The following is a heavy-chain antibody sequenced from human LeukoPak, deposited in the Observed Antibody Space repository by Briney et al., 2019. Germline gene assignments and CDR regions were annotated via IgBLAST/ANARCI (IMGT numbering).Heavy chain of an antibody. CDR2: FVPEDGET. CDR1: GYTLTELS. Sequence: ASVKVSCKVSGYTLTELSMHWVRQAPGKGLEWMGGFVPEDGETIYAQKFQGRVTMTEDTSTDTAYMELSSLRSEDTAVYYCARRDSGYDPFDYWGQGTLVTVSS. J-gene: IGHJ4*02. V-gene: IGHV1-24*01. D-gene: IGHD5-12*01. CDR3: ARRDSGYDPFDY.